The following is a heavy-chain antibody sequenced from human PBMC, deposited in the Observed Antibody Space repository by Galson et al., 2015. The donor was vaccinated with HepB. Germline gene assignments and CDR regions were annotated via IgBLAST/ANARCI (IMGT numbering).Heavy chain of an antibody. V-gene: IGHV3-73*01. Sequence: SLRLSCAASGFTFSGSAMHWVRQASGKGLEWVGRIRSKANSYATAYAASVKGRFTISRDDSKNTAYLQMNSLKTEDTAVYYCTRRPDRIAAAEPIFNGFDYWGQGTLVTVSP. D-gene: IGHD6-13*01. J-gene: IGHJ4*02. CDR2: IRSKANSYAT. CDR1: GFTFSGSA. CDR3: TRRPDRIAAAEPIFNGFDY.